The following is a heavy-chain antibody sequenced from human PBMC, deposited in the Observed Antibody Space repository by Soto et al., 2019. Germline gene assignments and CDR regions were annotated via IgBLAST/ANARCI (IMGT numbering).Heavy chain of an antibody. D-gene: IGHD3-3*01. CDR3: ARDFGSTVENWFGP. V-gene: IGHV1-18*01. J-gene: IGHJ5*02. Sequence: ASVKVSCKASGYTLTSYGSSWVRQAPGQGLEWMGWISAYNGNTNYAQKLQGRVTMTTDTSTSTAYMELRSLRSDDTAVYYCARDFGSTVENWFGPWGQGTLVTVSS. CDR2: ISAYNGNT. CDR1: GYTLTSYG.